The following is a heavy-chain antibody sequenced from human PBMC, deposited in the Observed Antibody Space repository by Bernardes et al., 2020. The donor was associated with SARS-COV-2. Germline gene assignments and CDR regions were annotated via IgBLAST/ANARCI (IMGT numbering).Heavy chain of an antibody. CDR3: ARDSMTTVTTGWFDP. J-gene: IGHJ5*02. D-gene: IGHD4-17*01. CDR2: MSSSSSYI. V-gene: IGHV3-21*01. Sequence: GGSLRLSCAASGFTFSSYSMNWVRQAPGKGLEWVSSMSSSSSYIYYADSVKGRFTISRDNAKNSLYLQMNSLRAEDTAVYYCARDSMTTVTTGWFDPWGQGTLVTVSS. CDR1: GFTFSSYS.